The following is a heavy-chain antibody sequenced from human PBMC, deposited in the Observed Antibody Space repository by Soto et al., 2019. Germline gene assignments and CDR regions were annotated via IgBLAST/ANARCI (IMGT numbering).Heavy chain of an antibody. CDR2: ISAHNGNT. J-gene: IGHJ4*02. CDR3: ARDQGFYCTNGVCFPLDY. V-gene: IGHV1-18*01. Sequence: QVPLVQSGAEVKKPGASVKVSCKASGYSFTSHGINWVRQAPGQGLEWMGWISAHNGNTNYAQKFQGRVTMTTDTSTSTAYLDLRSLRSDDTAVYYCARDQGFYCTNGVCFPLDYWGQGTPVTVSS. D-gene: IGHD2-8*01. CDR1: GYSFTSHG.